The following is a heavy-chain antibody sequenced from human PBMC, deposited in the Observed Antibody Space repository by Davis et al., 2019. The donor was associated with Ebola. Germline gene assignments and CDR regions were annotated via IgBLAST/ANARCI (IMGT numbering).Heavy chain of an antibody. D-gene: IGHD6-19*01. CDR3: ARDQVAGTYYYGMDV. Sequence: GESLKISCAASGFTFSSYAKHWVRQAPGKGLEWVAVISYDGSNKYYADSVEGRFTISRDNSKNTLYLQMNSLRAEDTAVYYCARDQVAGTYYYGMDVWGQGTTVTVSS. J-gene: IGHJ6*02. V-gene: IGHV3-30-3*01. CDR2: ISYDGSNK. CDR1: GFTFSSYA.